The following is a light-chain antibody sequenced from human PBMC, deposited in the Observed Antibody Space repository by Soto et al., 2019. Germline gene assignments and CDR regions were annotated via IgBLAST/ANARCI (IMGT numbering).Light chain of an antibody. CDR1: QSVGSY. J-gene: IGKJ4*01. CDR3: QQCSNWPLT. CDR2: DAS. V-gene: IGKV3-11*01. Sequence: EIVLTQSPATLSLSPGERATLSCRASQSVGSYLAWYQQKPGQAPRLLIYDASNRTAGIPARISGSGSGTDFILISSRLQAECFAYYYRQQCSNWPLTFGGGTTVDIK.